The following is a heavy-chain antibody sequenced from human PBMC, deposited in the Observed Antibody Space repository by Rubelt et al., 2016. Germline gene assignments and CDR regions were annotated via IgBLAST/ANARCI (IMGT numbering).Heavy chain of an antibody. J-gene: IGHJ3*02. Sequence: EVQLVESGGGLIQPGGSLRLSCAASGFTVSSKYMSWVRQAPGKGLEWVSVIYTGGATYYADSVKGRFTISRDNSKNTLYRQMNSLRAEDTAVYYCARERGYSYDFDIWGQGTMVTVSS. CDR3: ARERGYSYDFDI. CDR1: GFTVSSKY. V-gene: IGHV3-53*01. D-gene: IGHD5-18*01. CDR2: IYTGGAT.